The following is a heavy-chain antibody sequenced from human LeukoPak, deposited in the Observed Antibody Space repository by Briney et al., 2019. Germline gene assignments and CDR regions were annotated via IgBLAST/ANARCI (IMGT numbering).Heavy chain of an antibody. CDR3: ARGYDILTGYYPNWFDP. Sequence: ASVKVSCMASGYTFTSYYMHWVRQAPGQGLEWMGIINHSGGSTNYAQKFQGRVTLTRDTSTKTVYMELSSLRSKDTAVHYCARGYDILTGYYPNWFDPWGQGTLVTVSS. CDR2: INHSGGST. V-gene: IGHV1-46*01. J-gene: IGHJ5*02. D-gene: IGHD3-9*01. CDR1: GYTFTSYY.